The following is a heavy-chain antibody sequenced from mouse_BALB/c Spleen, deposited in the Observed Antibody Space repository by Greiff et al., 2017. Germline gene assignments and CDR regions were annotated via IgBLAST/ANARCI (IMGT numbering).Heavy chain of an antibody. CDR2: ISYSGST. J-gene: IGHJ3*01. CDR1: GYSITSDYA. V-gene: IGHV3-2*02. D-gene: IGHD4-1*01. Sequence: EVHLVESGPGLVKPSQSLSLTCTVTGYSITSDYAWNWIRQFPGNKLEWMGYISYSGSTSYNPSLKSRISITRDTSKNQFFLQLNSVTTEDTATYYCAHSNFWFAYWGQGTLVTVSA. CDR3: AHSNFWFAY.